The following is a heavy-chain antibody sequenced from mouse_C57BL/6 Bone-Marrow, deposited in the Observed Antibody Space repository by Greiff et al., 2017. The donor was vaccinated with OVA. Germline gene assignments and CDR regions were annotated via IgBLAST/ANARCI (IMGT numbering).Heavy chain of an antibody. CDR3: ARLYDGYYDAMDY. CDR2: IYPGSGST. V-gene: IGHV1-55*01. CDR1: GYTFTSYW. D-gene: IGHD2-3*01. J-gene: IGHJ4*01. Sequence: VQLQQPGAELVKPGASVKMSCKASGYTFTSYWITWVKQRPGQGLEWIGDIYPGSGSTNYNEKFKSKATLTVDTSSSTAYMPLSSLTSEDSAVYYCARLYDGYYDAMDYWGQGTSVTVSS.